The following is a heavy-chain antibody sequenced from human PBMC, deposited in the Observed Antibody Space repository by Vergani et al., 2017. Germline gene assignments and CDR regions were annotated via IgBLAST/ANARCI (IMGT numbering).Heavy chain of an antibody. Sequence: QVQLQQWGAGLLKPSETLSLTCAVYGGSFSGYYWSWIRQPPGKGLEWIGEINHSGSTNYNQSLKSRVTISVDTSKNQFSLELSSVAAADTAVYYCARGIWFGVGDYWGQGTLVTVSS. CDR1: GGSFSGYY. CDR3: ARGIWFGVGDY. V-gene: IGHV4-34*01. J-gene: IGHJ4*02. CDR2: INHSGST. D-gene: IGHD3-10*01.